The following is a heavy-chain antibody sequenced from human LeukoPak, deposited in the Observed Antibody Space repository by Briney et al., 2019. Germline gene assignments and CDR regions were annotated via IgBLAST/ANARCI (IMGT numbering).Heavy chain of an antibody. V-gene: IGHV4-59*01. J-gene: IGHJ5*02. CDR3: ARVLYDFWSGYFWFDR. Sequence: SETLSLTCMFSGGSLLRYYWSWLRQPPGKGGEGIGYIYYCWSTYYIPSLMSRVTISVDTSKNQFSLKLSSVTAADTPVYYCARVLYDFWSGYFWFDRWGQGSLVTVYS. CDR2: IYYCWST. CDR1: GGSLLRYY. D-gene: IGHD3-3*01.